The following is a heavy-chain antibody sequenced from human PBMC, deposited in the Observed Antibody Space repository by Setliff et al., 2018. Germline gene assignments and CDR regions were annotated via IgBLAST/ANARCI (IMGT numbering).Heavy chain of an antibody. Sequence: LRLSCAASGFTFSGSAVYWVRQPPGKGLEWIGYIYYSGSTYYNPSLKSRVTISVDTSKNQFSLKLSSVTAADTAVYYCARDSNYYGSGTKSGDYGMDVWGQGTTVTVSS. CDR2: IYYSGST. CDR1: GFTFSGSAVY. CDR3: ARDSNYYGSGTKSGDYGMDV. D-gene: IGHD3-10*01. J-gene: IGHJ6*02. V-gene: IGHV4-30-4*01.